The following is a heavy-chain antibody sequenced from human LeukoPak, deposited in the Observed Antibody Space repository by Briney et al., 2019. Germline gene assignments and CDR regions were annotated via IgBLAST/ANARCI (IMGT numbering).Heavy chain of an antibody. J-gene: IGHJ2*01. CDR3: ARAPGTMVRGVINWYFDL. V-gene: IGHV4-38-2*01. D-gene: IGHD3-10*01. Sequence: SETLSLTCAVSGYSISSGYYWGWIRQPPGKGLEWIGSIYYSGSTYYNPSLKSRVTISVDTSKNQFSLKLSSVTAADTAVYYCARAPGTMVRGVINWYFDLWGRGTQVTVSS. CDR1: GYSISSGYY. CDR2: IYYSGST.